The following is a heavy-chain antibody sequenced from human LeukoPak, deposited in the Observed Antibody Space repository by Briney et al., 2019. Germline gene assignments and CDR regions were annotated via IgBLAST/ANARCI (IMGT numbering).Heavy chain of an antibody. CDR1: GSTFTGYY. CDR2: INPTGSST. CDR3: AGDPAGFWGVYPSKGAFDI. V-gene: IGHV1-46*01. D-gene: IGHD3-3*01. Sequence: ASVKVSCKASGSTFTGYYIHWVRQAPGQGLEWLGIINPTGSSTTYAQEFHGRITVTRDTSTNTFYMELSSLRSEDTALYFCAGDPAGFWGVYPSKGAFDIWGQGTMVTVSS. J-gene: IGHJ3*02.